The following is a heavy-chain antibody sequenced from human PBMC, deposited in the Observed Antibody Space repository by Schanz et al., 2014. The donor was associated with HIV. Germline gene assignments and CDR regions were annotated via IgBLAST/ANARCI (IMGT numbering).Heavy chain of an antibody. CDR1: GGSFSAFH. V-gene: IGHV4-34*01. CDR2: INQSGST. J-gene: IGHJ4*02. Sequence: QEQLHQWGAGVLKPSETLSLTCAVQDGSFSAVSGGSFSAFHWTWIRQPPGKGLEWIGEINQSGSTNSSPSLKSRVTISMDTSKNQFSLKLNSAPAADTATYYCARGPWAGSGSYPLDYWGQGTLVTVSS. CDR3: ARGPWAGSGSYPLDY. D-gene: IGHD3-10*01.